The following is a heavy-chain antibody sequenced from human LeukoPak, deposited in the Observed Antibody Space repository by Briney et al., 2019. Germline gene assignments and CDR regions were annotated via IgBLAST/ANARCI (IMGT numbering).Heavy chain of an antibody. V-gene: IGHV3-23*01. J-gene: IGHJ4*02. D-gene: IGHD3-10*01. CDR3: AKGPVRGVLTYYFDY. CDR2: ISGSGGST. CDR1: GFTFSSYS. Sequence: GGSLRLSCAASGFTFSSYSMNWVRQAPGKGLEWVSAISGSGGSTYYADSVKGRFTISRDNSKNTLYLQMNSLRAEDTAVYYCAKGPVRGVLTYYFDYWGQGTLVTVAS.